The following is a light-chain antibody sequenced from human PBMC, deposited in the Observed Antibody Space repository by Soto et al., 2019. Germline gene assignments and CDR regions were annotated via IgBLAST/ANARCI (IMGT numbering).Light chain of an antibody. CDR2: DVS. J-gene: IGLJ2*01. Sequence: QSALTQPASVSGSPGQSITVSCTGTSSDVGGYDHVSWYQQHPGKAPKLIIYDVSDRPSGVSDRFSGSKSGNTASLTISGLQAEDEADYYCSSHTTVYTVLFGGGTKVTVL. V-gene: IGLV2-14*01. CDR1: SSDVGGYDH. CDR3: SSHTTVYTVL.